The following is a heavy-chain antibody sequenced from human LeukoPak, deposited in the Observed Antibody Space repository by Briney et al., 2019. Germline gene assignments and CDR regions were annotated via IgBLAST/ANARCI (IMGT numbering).Heavy chain of an antibody. V-gene: IGHV3-66*01. CDR1: GFTVSSNY. CDR3: AREGYGGNSYALFDY. D-gene: IGHD4-23*01. Sequence: GGSLRLSCAASGFTVSSNYMSWVRQAPGKGLEWVSVIYSGGSTYYADSVKGRFTISRDNSKNTLYLQMNSLRAEDTAVYYCAREGYGGNSYALFDYWGQGTLVTVSS. J-gene: IGHJ4*02. CDR2: IYSGGST.